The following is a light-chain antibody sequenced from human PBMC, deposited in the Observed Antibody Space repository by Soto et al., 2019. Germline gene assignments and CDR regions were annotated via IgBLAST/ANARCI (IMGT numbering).Light chain of an antibody. CDR1: QSISIY. V-gene: IGKV1-39*01. J-gene: IGKJ1*01. Sequence: TDADRDTITSWASQSISIYLNWYQLKPGQAPNLLMYGASYLKSGVPTRFRGSGSGTDFTLTISSLQPEDFATFYCQQRYSPPRAFGQGTKVDIK. CDR3: QQRYSPPRA. CDR2: GAS.